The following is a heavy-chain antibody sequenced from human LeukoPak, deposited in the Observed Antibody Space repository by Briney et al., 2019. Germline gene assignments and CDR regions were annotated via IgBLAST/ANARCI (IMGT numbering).Heavy chain of an antibody. CDR1: GYTFTSYG. V-gene: IGHV1-18*01. J-gene: IGHJ3*02. D-gene: IGHD3-10*01. CDR2: ISAYNGNT. Sequence: ASVKVSCKASGYTFTSYGISWVRQAPGQGLAWMGWISAYNGNTNYAQKVQGRVTMTTDTSTTTAYMEVRSLRSDDTAIYYCARAASGAGRYRAFDIWGQGTMVTVSS. CDR3: ARAASGAGRYRAFDI.